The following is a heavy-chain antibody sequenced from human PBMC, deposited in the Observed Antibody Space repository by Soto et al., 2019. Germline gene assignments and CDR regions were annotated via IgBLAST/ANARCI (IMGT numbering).Heavy chain of an antibody. V-gene: IGHV1-69*02. CDR1: GGTSTIYT. J-gene: IGHJ4*02. Sequence: QVQLVQSGAEVKKPGSSLKVSCETSGGTSTIYTISWVRQAPGQGLQWMGRIVPTLRLTNYAQEFQGRLTITADTSTSTAHMELSSLTSEDAAVYCCTTEKYGAGRVGVYYWGQGTLVTVSS. CDR3: TTEKYGAGRVGVYY. CDR2: IVPTLRLT. D-gene: IGHD3-16*01.